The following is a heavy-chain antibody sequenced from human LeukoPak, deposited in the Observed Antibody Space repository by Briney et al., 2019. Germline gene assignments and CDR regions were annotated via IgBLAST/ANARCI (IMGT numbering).Heavy chain of an antibody. J-gene: IGHJ3*02. CDR1: GGSISSYY. D-gene: IGHD6-19*01. Sequence: SETLSLTCTVSGGSISSYYWSWIRQPPGKGLEWIGYIYYSGSTNYNLSLKSRVTISVDTSKNQFSLKLSSVTAADTAVYYCARHSSGWYGGNDAFDIWGQGTMVTVSS. V-gene: IGHV4-59*08. CDR3: ARHSSGWYGGNDAFDI. CDR2: IYYSGST.